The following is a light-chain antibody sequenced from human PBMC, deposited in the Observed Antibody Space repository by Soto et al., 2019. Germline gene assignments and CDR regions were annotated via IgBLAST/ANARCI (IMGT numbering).Light chain of an antibody. CDR1: QSISNY. CDR2: AAS. V-gene: IGKV1-39*01. J-gene: IGKJ4*01. Sequence: DIRMTQSPPSLSAALGDRVTITCRASQSISNYLNWYQQKPGKAPRLLIYAASSLQSGVPSRFSGSGSGTGFTLTISSLQPEDFATYYCQQSYSTPPTFGGGTKVDIK. CDR3: QQSYSTPPT.